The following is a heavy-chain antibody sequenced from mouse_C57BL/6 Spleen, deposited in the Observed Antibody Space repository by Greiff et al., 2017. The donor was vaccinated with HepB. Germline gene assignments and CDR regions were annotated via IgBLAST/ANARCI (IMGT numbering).Heavy chain of an antibody. D-gene: IGHD1-1*01. J-gene: IGHJ4*01. Sequence: QVQLQESGPELVKPGASVKISCKASGYAFSSSWMNWVKQRPGQGLEWIGRIYPGDGDTNYNGKFKGKATLTADKSSSTAYMQLSSLTSEDSAVYFCARYEDTEGYYAMDYWGQGTSVTVSS. V-gene: IGHV1-82*01. CDR3: ARYEDTEGYYAMDY. CDR1: GYAFSSSW. CDR2: IYPGDGDT.